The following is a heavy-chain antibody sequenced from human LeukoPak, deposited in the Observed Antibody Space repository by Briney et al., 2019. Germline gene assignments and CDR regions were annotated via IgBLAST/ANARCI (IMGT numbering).Heavy chain of an antibody. CDR3: ARDITSGYGAFDP. Sequence: SETLPLTCTVSGGSISSYYWSWIRQPPGKGLEWIGYIYYSGSTNYNPSLKSRVTISVDTSKNQLSLKLSSVTAADTAVYYCARDITSGYGAFDPWGQGTLVTVSS. V-gene: IGHV4-59*01. CDR1: GGSISSYY. J-gene: IGHJ5*02. D-gene: IGHD4/OR15-4a*01. CDR2: IYYSGST.